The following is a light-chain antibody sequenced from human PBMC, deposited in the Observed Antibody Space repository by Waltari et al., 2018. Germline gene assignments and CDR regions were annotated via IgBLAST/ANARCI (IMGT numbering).Light chain of an antibody. CDR2: DTS. V-gene: IGLV7-46*01. J-gene: IGLJ3*02. CDR3: CLSFSGAWV. Sequence: QAVVTQEPSLTVSPGGTVTLTCASSTGAVTSGHYPYWFKQKPGQAPRTLIYDTSNKPSWPPARFSCSRLGGKAALTRSGAQPDDEGEYYCCLSFSGAWVFGGGTKLTVL. CDR1: TGAVTSGHY.